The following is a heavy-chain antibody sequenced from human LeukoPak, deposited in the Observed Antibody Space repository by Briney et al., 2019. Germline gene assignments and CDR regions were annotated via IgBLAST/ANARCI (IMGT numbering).Heavy chain of an antibody. CDR1: GYTFTSYD. D-gene: IGHD3-3*02. Sequence: ASVKVSCKASGYTFTSYDINWVRQAPGQGLEWVGWISTYNGNTKYAQKPQGRVTMTTDTSTSTVYMELRSLRSDDTAIYYCARVLSGTSLDYWGQGTLVTVSS. CDR2: ISTYNGNT. V-gene: IGHV1-18*01. CDR3: ARVLSGTSLDY. J-gene: IGHJ4*02.